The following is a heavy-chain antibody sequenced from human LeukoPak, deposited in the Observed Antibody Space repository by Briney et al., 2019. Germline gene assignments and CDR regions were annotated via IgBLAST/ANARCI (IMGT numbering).Heavy chain of an antibody. J-gene: IGHJ1*01. Sequence: PSETLSLTCAVSGYSISSGYYWGWIRQPSGKGLEWIGSIYHSGSTYYNPSLKSRVTISVDTSKNQFSLKLSSVTAADTAVYYCAREGVSSGWYRPHEFQHWGQGTLVTVSS. CDR1: GYSISSGYY. CDR3: AREGVSSGWYRPHEFQH. CDR2: IYHSGST. D-gene: IGHD6-19*01. V-gene: IGHV4-38-2*02.